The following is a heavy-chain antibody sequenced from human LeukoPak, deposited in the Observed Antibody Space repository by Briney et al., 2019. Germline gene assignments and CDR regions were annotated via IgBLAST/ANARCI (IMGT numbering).Heavy chain of an antibody. V-gene: IGHV1-18*01. CDR1: GYTFTSYG. J-gene: IGHJ6*03. CDR2: ISAYNGNT. CDR3: ARVVYSGYRREYYYYYMDV. D-gene: IGHD5-12*01. Sequence: GASVKVSCKASGYTFTSYGISWVRQAPGQGLEWMGWISAYNGNTNYAQKLQGRVTMTTDTSTSTAYMELRSLRSDDTAVYYCARVVYSGYRREYYYYYMDVWGKGTTVTVSS.